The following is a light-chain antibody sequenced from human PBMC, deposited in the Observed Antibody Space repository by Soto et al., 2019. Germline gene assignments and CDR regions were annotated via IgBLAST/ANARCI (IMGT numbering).Light chain of an antibody. CDR3: QQRSNWPSIT. J-gene: IGKJ5*01. CDR1: QSVSNNY. CDR2: GAS. V-gene: IGKV3D-20*02. Sequence: EIVLTQSPGTLSLSPWERATLSCRASQSVSNNYLAWYQQKPGQAPRLLIYGASNRATGIPDRFSGSGSGTNFTLTISSLEPEDFAVYYCQQRSNWPSITFGQGTRLEIK.